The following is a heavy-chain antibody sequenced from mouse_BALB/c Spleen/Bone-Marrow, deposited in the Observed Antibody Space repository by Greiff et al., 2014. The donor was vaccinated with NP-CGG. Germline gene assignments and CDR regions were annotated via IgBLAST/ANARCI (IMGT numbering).Heavy chain of an antibody. Sequence: VKLLESGAELARPGASVKMSCKASGYTFTSYTMHWVKQRPGQGLEWIGYINPSSGYTNYNQKFKDKATLTADKSSSTAYMQLSSLTSEDSAVYYCSRETPYYGSTYWYFDVWGAGTTVTVSS. D-gene: IGHD1-1*01. CDR1: GYTFTSYT. J-gene: IGHJ1*01. CDR2: INPSSGYT. V-gene: IGHV1-4*01. CDR3: SRETPYYGSTYWYFDV.